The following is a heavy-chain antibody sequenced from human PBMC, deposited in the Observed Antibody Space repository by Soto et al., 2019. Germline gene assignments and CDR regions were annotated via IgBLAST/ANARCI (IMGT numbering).Heavy chain of an antibody. Sequence: ASVKVSCKASGNTVPNYAIHWVRQAPGQRLEWMGWINGGNGNTYYSEHFQGRVTFTRDTSKNQFSLQLNSVTPEHTAVYYCAVEYIASSGWFDPWGQGTLVTVSS. J-gene: IGHJ5*02. CDR1: GNTVPNYA. CDR2: INGGNGNT. D-gene: IGHD6-6*01. CDR3: AVEYIASSGWFDP. V-gene: IGHV1-3*01.